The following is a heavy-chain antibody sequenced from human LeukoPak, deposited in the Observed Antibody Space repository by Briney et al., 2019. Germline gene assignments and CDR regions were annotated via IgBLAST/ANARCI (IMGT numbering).Heavy chain of an antibody. CDR1: GDSISNYY. Sequence: PSETLSLTCIVAGDSISNYYWSWIRQPPGKGLEWIGYIYYSGSTNYNPSLKSRVTISVDTSKNQFSLKLNSVTATDTAVYYCARGAYGSVPTGYWGQGTLLTVSS. D-gene: IGHD3-10*01. V-gene: IGHV4-59*01. CDR3: ARGAYGSVPTGY. CDR2: IYYSGST. J-gene: IGHJ4*02.